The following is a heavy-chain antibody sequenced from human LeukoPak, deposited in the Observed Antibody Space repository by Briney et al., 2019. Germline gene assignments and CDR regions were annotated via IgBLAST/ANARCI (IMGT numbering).Heavy chain of an antibody. Sequence: PGGSLRLSCAASGFTFDDYAMHWVRQAPGKGLEWVSGISWNSGSIGYADSVKGRFTISRDNAKNSLYLQMNSLRAEDTAVYFCAREAMGSGNWYFDLWGRGTLVTVSS. CDR1: GFTFDDYA. CDR2: ISWNSGSI. V-gene: IGHV3-9*01. J-gene: IGHJ2*01. D-gene: IGHD1-1*01. CDR3: AREAMGSGNWYFDL.